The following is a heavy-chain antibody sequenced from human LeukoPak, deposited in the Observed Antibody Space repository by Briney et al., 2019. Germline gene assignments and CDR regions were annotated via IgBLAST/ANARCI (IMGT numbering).Heavy chain of an antibody. J-gene: IGHJ4*02. D-gene: IGHD3-10*01. Sequence: GGSLRLSCAASGFTFSSYAMSWVRQAPGKGLEWVSAISGSGGSTYYADSVKGRFTISRDNSKNTLYLQMNSLRAEDTAVYYCAKDSGRYYYGSGSYYFDYWGQGTLVTVSS. CDR1: GFTFSSYA. CDR3: AKDSGRYYYGSGSYYFDY. V-gene: IGHV3-23*01. CDR2: ISGSGGST.